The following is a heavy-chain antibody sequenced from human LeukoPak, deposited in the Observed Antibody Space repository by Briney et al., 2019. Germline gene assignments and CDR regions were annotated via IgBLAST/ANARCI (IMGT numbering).Heavy chain of an antibody. D-gene: IGHD3-9*01. V-gene: IGHV3-53*05. CDR3: ASDVLRYFDWLGGAGGY. J-gene: IGHJ4*02. Sequence: GGSLRLSCAASGFTVSSNYMSWVRQAPGKGLEWVSVIYSGGSTYYADSVKGRFTISRDNSKNTLYLQMNSLRAEDTAVYYCASDVLRYFDWLGGAGGYWGQGTLVTVSS. CDR2: IYSGGST. CDR1: GFTVSSNY.